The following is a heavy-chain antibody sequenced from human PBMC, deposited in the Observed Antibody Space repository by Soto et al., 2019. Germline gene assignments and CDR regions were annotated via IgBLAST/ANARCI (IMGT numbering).Heavy chain of an antibody. CDR3: ARYKPRGYCSSTSCYVGWFDP. Sequence: PSETLSLTCAVYGGSFSGYYWSWIRQPPGKGLEWIGEINHSGSTNYNPSLKSRVTISVDTSKNQSSLKLSSVTAADTAVYYCARYKPRGYCSSTSCYVGWFDPWGQGTLVTVSS. J-gene: IGHJ5*02. CDR1: GGSFSGYY. CDR2: INHSGST. D-gene: IGHD2-2*01. V-gene: IGHV4-34*01.